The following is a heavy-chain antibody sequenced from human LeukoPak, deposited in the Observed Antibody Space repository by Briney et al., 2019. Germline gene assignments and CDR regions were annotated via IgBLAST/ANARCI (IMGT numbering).Heavy chain of an antibody. CDR2: IYSGGST. Sequence: GSLRLSCAASGFTVSSNYMSWVRQAPGKGLGWVSVIYSGGSTYYADSVKGRFTISRDNSKNTLYLQMNSLRAEDTAVYYCARVAYYYYYMDVWGKGTTVTVSS. CDR1: GFTVSSNY. J-gene: IGHJ6*03. V-gene: IGHV3-53*01. CDR3: ARVAYYYYYMDV.